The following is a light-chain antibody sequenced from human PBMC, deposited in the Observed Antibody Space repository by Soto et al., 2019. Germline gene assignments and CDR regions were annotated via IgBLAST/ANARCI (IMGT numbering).Light chain of an antibody. CDR1: SSDVGANNY. Sequence: QSVLTQPSSASGSPGQSVTISCTGSSSDVGANNYVSWYQQHPGKAPKLMIYEVNKRPSGVPDRFSGSKSGNTASLTVSGLQAEDEADYYCSSFAGSKVFGGGTKLTVL. CDR3: SSFAGSKV. J-gene: IGLJ2*01. CDR2: EVN. V-gene: IGLV2-8*01.